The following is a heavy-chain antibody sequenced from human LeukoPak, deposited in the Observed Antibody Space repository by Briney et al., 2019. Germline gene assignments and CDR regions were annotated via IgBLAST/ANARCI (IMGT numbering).Heavy chain of an antibody. CDR2: IYYSGST. CDR1: GGSISSGDYY. Sequence: PSETLSLTCTVSGGSISSGDYYWSWIRQPPGKGLEWIGYIYYSGSTYYNPSLKSRVTISVDTSKNQFSLKLSSVTAADTAVYYCARGGFQWLALDYWGQGTLVTVSS. D-gene: IGHD6-19*01. V-gene: IGHV4-30-4*08. CDR3: ARGGFQWLALDY. J-gene: IGHJ4*02.